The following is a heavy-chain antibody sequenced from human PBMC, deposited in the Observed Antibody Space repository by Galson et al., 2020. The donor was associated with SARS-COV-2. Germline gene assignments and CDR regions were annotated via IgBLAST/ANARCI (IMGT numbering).Heavy chain of an antibody. V-gene: IGHV3-21*01. CDR3: GRDPQHSGTGFLDY. D-gene: IGHD3-10*01. CDR1: GFTFSSSA. Sequence: ESLKISCAASGFTFSSSAMNWVRQAPGKGLEWVAYISSSGTHIYYADSVKGRFTISRDNGKTSQYLQMNSLRAEDTAVYYCGRDPQHSGTGFLDYWGQGTLVTVS. J-gene: IGHJ4*02. CDR2: ISSSGTHI.